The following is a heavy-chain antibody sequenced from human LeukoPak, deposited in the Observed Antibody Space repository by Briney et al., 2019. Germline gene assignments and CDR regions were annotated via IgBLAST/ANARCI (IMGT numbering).Heavy chain of an antibody. J-gene: IGHJ4*02. CDR3: ARDGYNPTPLRD. Sequence: SVKVSCKTSGGTFSSYAISWVRQAPGQGLEWMGRIIPIFGIANYVQKFQGRVTITADKSTSTAYMELSSLRSEDTAVYYCARDGYNPTPLRDGGQGTLVTVSS. CDR1: GGTFSSYA. D-gene: IGHD5-24*01. V-gene: IGHV1-69*04. CDR2: IIPIFGIA.